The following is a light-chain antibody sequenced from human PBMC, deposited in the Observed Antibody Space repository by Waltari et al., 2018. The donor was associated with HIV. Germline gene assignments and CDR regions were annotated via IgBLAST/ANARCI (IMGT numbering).Light chain of an antibody. J-gene: IGKJ3*01. CDR2: WAS. Sequence: DIVMTQSPDSLAVSLGERATINGKSSQSVIYSSNNKNYLSWFQQKPGQPPRLLIYWASTRETGVPDRFSGGGSGTDFTLTISSLQAEDVAVYYCQQYYSTPFTFGPGTRVDIK. CDR1: QSVIYSSNNKNY. CDR3: QQYYSTPFT. V-gene: IGKV4-1*01.